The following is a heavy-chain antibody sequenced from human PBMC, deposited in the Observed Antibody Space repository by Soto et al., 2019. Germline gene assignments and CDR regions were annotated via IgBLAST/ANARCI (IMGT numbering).Heavy chain of an antibody. CDR3: ASPQSADWDRDAFDI. CDR1: GYTFTSYA. Sequence: ASVKVSCKASGYTFTSYAMHWVRQAPGQRLEWMGWINAGNGNTKYSQKFQGRVTITRDTSASTAYMELSSLRSEDTAVYYCASPQSADWDRDAFDIWGQGTMVTVSS. V-gene: IGHV1-3*01. J-gene: IGHJ3*02. CDR2: INAGNGNT. D-gene: IGHD1-26*01.